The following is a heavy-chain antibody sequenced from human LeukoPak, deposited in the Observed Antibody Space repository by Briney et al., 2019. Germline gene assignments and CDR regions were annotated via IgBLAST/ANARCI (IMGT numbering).Heavy chain of an antibody. D-gene: IGHD1-14*01. CDR2: IGPTGSDR. V-gene: IGHV3-21*06. CDR3: ATETNGSHYDY. Sequence: PRGSLRLSCTASGLTFSTSGFNWVRQAPGRGLEWVASIGPTGSDRYHADSIKGRFTISRDNANNFLYLQTNSLRAEYTAVYYCATETNGSHYDYWGQGTLLTVSS. CDR1: GLTFSTSG. J-gene: IGHJ4*02.